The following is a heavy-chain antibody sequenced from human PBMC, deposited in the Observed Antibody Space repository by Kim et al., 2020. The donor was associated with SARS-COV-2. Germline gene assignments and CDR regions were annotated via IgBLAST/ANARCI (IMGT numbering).Heavy chain of an antibody. V-gene: IGHV4-34*01. Sequence: SETLSLTCAVYGGSFSGYYWSWIRQPPGKGLEWIGEINHSGSTNYNPSLKSRVTISVDTSKNQFSLKLSSVTAADTAVYYCASADLGYGGNSEDPYVHAWGQGTLVTVSS. CDR2: INHSGST. J-gene: IGHJ5*02. D-gene: IGHD4-17*01. CDR3: ASADLGYGGNSEDPYVHA. CDR1: GGSFSGYY.